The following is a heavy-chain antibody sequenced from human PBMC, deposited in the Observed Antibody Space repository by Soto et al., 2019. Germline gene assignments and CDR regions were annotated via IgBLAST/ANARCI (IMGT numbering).Heavy chain of an antibody. CDR3: ARNILTGYYKADLFAFDI. CDR2: ISYDGSNK. J-gene: IGHJ3*02. D-gene: IGHD3-9*01. CDR1: GFTFSSYA. Sequence: GGSLRLSCAASGFTFSSYAMHWVRQAPGKGLEWVAVISYDGSNKYYADSVKGRFTISRDNSKNTLYLQMNSLRAEDTALYHCARNILTGYYKADLFAFDIWGQGTMVTVSS. V-gene: IGHV3-30-3*01.